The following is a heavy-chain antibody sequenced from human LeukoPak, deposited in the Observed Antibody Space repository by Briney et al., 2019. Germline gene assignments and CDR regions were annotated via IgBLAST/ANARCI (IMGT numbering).Heavy chain of an antibody. CDR2: VYTSGDT. CDR3: VRRPIGSRDYWSPHWYFDL. CDR1: DGSITSNGYY. Sequence: SETLSLTCHVSDGSITSNGYYWGWVRQSPGKGLEWIGGVYPLASVYTSGDTYYNPSLRRRIFTSVDTSNNHFSLNLTYVTAADTATYYCVRRPIGSRDYWSPHWYFDLWGRGTLVTVSS. V-gene: IGHV4-39*01. D-gene: IGHD3-3*01. J-gene: IGHJ2*01.